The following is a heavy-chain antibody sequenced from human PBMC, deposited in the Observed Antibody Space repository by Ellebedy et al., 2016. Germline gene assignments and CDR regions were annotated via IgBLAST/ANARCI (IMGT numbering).Heavy chain of an antibody. CDR2: IWYDGSNK. Sequence: GGSLRLSCAASGFTFSSYGMHWVRQAPGKGLEWVAVIWYDGSNKYYADSVKGRFTISRDNSKNTLYLQMNSLRAEDTAVYYCASADLTTAYSSGWSFDYWGQGTLVTVSS. CDR3: ASADLTTAYSSGWSFDY. V-gene: IGHV3-33*01. CDR1: GFTFSSYG. J-gene: IGHJ4*02. D-gene: IGHD6-19*01.